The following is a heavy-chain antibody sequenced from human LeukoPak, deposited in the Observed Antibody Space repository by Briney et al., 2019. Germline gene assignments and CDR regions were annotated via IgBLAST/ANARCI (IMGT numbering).Heavy chain of an antibody. V-gene: IGHV3-15*01. J-gene: IGHJ6*02. D-gene: IGHD6-19*01. CDR3: TTVTALLQCGLDV. CDR2: INSNSDGGTA. CDR1: GFTFSNAW. Sequence: PGETLRLSCAASGFTFSNAWMSWVRQAPGKGLEWVGRINSNSDGGTAEYGAPVKGRFTISRDDSKNTLYLQVNSLKTEDTAVYHCTTVTALLQCGLDVWGQGITVTVSS.